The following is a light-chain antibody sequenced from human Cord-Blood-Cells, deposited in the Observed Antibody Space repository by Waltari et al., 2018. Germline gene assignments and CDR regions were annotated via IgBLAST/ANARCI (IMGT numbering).Light chain of an antibody. CDR1: SSNLGNTY. Sequence: QSVLTQPPSVSAAPGQKVPISCSGSSSNLGNTYVSWYQQLPGTAPKLLIYDNNKRPSGSPDRFSGSKSGTSATLGITGRQTGDEADYYCGTWDSSLSAVVFGGGTKLTVL. V-gene: IGLV1-51*01. CDR2: DNN. J-gene: IGLJ2*01. CDR3: GTWDSSLSAVV.